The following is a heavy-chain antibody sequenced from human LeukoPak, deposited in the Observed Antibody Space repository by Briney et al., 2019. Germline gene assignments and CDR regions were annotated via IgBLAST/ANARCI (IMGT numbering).Heavy chain of an antibody. CDR2: ISGSGGST. Sequence: GGSLRLSCAASGFTFSSYAMSWVRQAPGKGLEWVSAISGSGGSTYYADSVKGRFTISRDNSKNTLYLQMNSLRAEDTAVYYCAKAGQYSSSWSYWYFDLWGRGTLVTVSS. V-gene: IGHV3-23*01. CDR1: GFTFSSYA. D-gene: IGHD6-13*01. J-gene: IGHJ2*01. CDR3: AKAGQYSSSWSYWYFDL.